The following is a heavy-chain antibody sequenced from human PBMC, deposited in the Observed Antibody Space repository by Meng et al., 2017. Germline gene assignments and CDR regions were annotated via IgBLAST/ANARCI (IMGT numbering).Heavy chain of an antibody. CDR3: ARGGNSFSEYFGEELSNFDY. CDR2: INSDGSST. Sequence: GESLKISCAASGFTFSSYWMHWVRQAPGKGLVWVSRINSDGSSTSYADSVKGRFTISRDNAKNTLYLQMNSLRAEDTAVYYCARGGNSFSEYFGEELSNFDYWGQGTLVTVSS. CDR1: GFTFSSYW. V-gene: IGHV3-74*01. J-gene: IGHJ4*02. D-gene: IGHD3-10*01.